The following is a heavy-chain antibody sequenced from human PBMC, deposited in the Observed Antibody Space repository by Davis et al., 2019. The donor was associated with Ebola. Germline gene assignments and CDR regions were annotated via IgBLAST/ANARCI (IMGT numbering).Heavy chain of an antibody. Sequence: SVKVSCKASGGTFSSYAICWVRQAPGQGLEWMGGIIPIFGTANYAQKFQGRVTITADESTSTAYMELSSLRSEDTAVYYCASGYCSSTSCYLPHFDYWGQGTLVTVSS. CDR3: ASGYCSSTSCYLPHFDY. D-gene: IGHD2-2*03. CDR1: GGTFSSYA. V-gene: IGHV1-69*13. CDR2: IIPIFGTA. J-gene: IGHJ4*02.